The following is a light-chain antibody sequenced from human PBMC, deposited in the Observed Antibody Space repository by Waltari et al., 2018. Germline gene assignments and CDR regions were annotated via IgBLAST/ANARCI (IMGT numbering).Light chain of an antibody. CDR1: QSVSRT. J-gene: IGKJ1*01. CDR2: DAS. V-gene: IGKV3-20*01. Sequence: DIVLTQSPGTLSLSTGERATLSCRASQSVSRTLAWYQQKPGQAPRLLIYDASTRATGIPDRFSGSGFGTDFSLTISRLEPEDFAVYYCQKYGTLPATFGQGTTVEIK. CDR3: QKYGTLPAT.